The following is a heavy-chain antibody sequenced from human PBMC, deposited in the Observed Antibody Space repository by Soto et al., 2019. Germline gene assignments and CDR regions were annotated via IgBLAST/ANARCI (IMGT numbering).Heavy chain of an antibody. Sequence: EVQLVESGGGLVQPGGSLRLSCAASGFTFSSYWTSWVRQAPGKGLEWVANIKQDGSEKYYVDSVKGRFTISRDNAKNSLYLQMNSLRAEDTAVYYCARGPRFMTTFDYWGQGTLVTVSS. CDR2: IKQDGSEK. CDR3: ARGPRFMTTFDY. V-gene: IGHV3-7*05. CDR1: GFTFSSYW. D-gene: IGHD4-17*01. J-gene: IGHJ4*02.